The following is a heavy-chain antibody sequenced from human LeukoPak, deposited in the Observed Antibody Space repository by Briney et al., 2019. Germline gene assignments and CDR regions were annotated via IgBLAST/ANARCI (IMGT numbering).Heavy chain of an antibody. J-gene: IGHJ4*02. Sequence: GGSLRLSCAASGFTFSSYEMNWVRQAPGKGLEWVSYISSSGSTIYYADSVKGRFTISRDNAKNTLYLQMNSLRAEDTAVYYCARDTSAHLGYWGQGTLVTVSS. V-gene: IGHV3-48*03. CDR3: ARDTSAHLGY. D-gene: IGHD1-26*01. CDR2: ISSSGSTI. CDR1: GFTFSSYE.